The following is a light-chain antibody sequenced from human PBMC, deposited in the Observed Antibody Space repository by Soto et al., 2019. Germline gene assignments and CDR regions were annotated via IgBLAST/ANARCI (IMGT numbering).Light chain of an antibody. CDR1: QTISSW. CDR2: KAS. V-gene: IGKV1-5*03. CDR3: QQYYRYPPA. J-gene: IGKJ3*01. Sequence: DIQMTQSPSTLSGSVGDRVTITCRASQTISSWLAWYQQKPGKAPKPLIYKASTLKSGVPSRFSGSGSGTEFTLTISSLQPEDFATYYCQQYYRYPPAFGPGTKVDIK.